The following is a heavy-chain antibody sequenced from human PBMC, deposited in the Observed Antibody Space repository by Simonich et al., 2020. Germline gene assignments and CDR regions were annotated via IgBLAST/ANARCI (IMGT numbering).Heavy chain of an antibody. D-gene: IGHD3-10*01. CDR2: IKKDGSEK. J-gene: IGHJ4*02. CDR3: ARDREVYGSRSYYNY. Sequence: EVQLVESGGGLVQPGGSLRLSCAASGFTFSSYWMSWVRQAPGKGLEWVANIKKDGSEKYYVDSVKGRFTISRDNAKNSLYLQMNSLRAEDTAVYYCARDREVYGSRSYYNYWGQGTLVTVSS. CDR1: GFTFSSYW. V-gene: IGHV3-7*01.